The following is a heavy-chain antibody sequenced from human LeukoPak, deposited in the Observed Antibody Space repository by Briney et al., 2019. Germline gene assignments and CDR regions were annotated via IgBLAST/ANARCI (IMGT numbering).Heavy chain of an antibody. V-gene: IGHV3-30*14. CDR3: ARETPYWPRIDY. CDR1: GFTFSSYA. CDR2: ISYDGSNK. J-gene: IGHJ4*02. D-gene: IGHD2-8*02. Sequence: PGGSLRLSCAASGFTFSSYAMHWVRQAPGKGLEWVAVISYDGSNKYYADSVKGRFTISRDNSKNTLYLQMNSLRAEDTAVYYCARETPYWPRIDYWGQGTLVTVSS.